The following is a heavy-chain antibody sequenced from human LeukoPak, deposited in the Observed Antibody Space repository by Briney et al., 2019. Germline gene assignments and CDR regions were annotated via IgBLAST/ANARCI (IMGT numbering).Heavy chain of an antibody. V-gene: IGHV1-2*02. CDR1: GYTFSSYC. J-gene: IGHJ4*02. Sequence: ASVKVSCKASGYTFSSYCISWARQAPGQGLEWMGCISPNSGGTNYAQNFQGRVTMTRDPSISTAYMELSRLRSDDTAVYYCARAFSSSWYGPGDCWGQGTLVTVSS. CDR2: ISPNSGGT. D-gene: IGHD6-13*01. CDR3: ARAFSSSWYGPGDC.